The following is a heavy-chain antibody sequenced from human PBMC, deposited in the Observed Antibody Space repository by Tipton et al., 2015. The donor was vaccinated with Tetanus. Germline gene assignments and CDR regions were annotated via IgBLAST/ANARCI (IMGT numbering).Heavy chain of an antibody. J-gene: IGHJ5*01. CDR1: GFTFKHHG. CDR3: ARRGEARANWFDS. CDR2: ISSSGKTV. Sequence: GSLRLSCEASGFTFKHHGMYWVRQAPGKGLEWVSYISSSGKTVHYADAVKGRFTISRDSAKNSLYLQMNSLRADDTAVYYCARRGEARANWFDSWGQGTLVTVSS. V-gene: IGHV3-11*01. D-gene: IGHD2-21*01.